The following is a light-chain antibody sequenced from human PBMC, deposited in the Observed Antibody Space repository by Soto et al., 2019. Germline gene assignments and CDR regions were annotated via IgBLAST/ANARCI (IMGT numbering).Light chain of an antibody. Sequence: DFQMTQSPSSLSASVGDRVTITCRASQGINNHLAWFQQKPGKVPKVLIYAAYTLQSGIPSRFSGSGSWTDFTITISSPQPENVATYYGQNDNSAPPSGTFGGGTKVEIK. CDR3: QNDNSAPPSGT. J-gene: IGKJ4*01. CDR1: QGINNH. V-gene: IGKV1-27*01. CDR2: AAY.